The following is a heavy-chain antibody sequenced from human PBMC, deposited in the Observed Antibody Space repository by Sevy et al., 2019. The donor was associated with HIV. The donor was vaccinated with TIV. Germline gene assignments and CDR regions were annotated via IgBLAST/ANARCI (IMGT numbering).Heavy chain of an antibody. CDR3: ARLTTKPTSDLYGMDV. CDR1: GYTFTDYY. J-gene: IGHJ6*02. D-gene: IGHD4-17*01. V-gene: IGHV1-2*02. CDR2: INPNDGVT. Sequence: ALVKVSCKASGYTFTDYYIHWVRQAPGQGLEWMAWINPNDGVTNYAQRFQGGVTVTRDTSVSTAYMEVRGLRYDDTATYYCARLTTKPTSDLYGMDVWGQGTTVTVSS.